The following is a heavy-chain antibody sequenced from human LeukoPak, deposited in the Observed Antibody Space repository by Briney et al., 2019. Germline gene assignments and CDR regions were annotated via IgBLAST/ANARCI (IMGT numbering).Heavy chain of an antibody. CDR3: ATEGYQLLLVN. CDR2: ISSSGSTM. Sequence: PGGSLRLSCAASGFTLGDYFMSWIRQGPGKGLEWVSYISSSGSTMFYAESVKGRFTISRDNAKNSVYLQMNSLRDEDTAVYYCATEGYQLLLVNWGQGTQVTVSS. J-gene: IGHJ4*02. D-gene: IGHD2-2*01. V-gene: IGHV3-11*04. CDR1: GFTLGDYF.